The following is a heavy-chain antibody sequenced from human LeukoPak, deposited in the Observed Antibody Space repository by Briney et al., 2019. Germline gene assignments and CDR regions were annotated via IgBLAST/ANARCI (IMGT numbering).Heavy chain of an antibody. V-gene: IGHV4-39*07. CDR2: INHSGST. CDR3: ARLVKRIAARSWFDY. CDR1: GGSISSSSYY. J-gene: IGHJ4*02. Sequence: SETLSLTCTVSGGSISSSSYYWGWIRQPPGKGLEWIGEINHSGSTNYNPSLKSRVTISVDTSKNQFSLKLSSVTAADTAVYYCARLVKRIAARSWFDYWGQGTLVTVSS. D-gene: IGHD6-6*01.